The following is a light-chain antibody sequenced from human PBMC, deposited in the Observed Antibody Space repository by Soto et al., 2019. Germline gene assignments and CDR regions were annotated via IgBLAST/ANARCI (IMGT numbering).Light chain of an antibody. CDR2: GAS. Sequence: EIVLTQSPGTLSLSPGEGATLSCRASQSISSNFLAWYQQKRGQAPRLLIHGASNRATGIPDRFSGSGSGTDFTITITRLEPEDFAVYYCQQYGGSARTFGQGTKVEVK. CDR3: QQYGGSART. CDR1: QSISSNF. J-gene: IGKJ1*01. V-gene: IGKV3-20*01.